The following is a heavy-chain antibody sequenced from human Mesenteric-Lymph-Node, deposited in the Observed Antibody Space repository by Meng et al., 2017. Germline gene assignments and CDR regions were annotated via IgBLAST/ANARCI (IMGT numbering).Heavy chain of an antibody. CDR3: ARVMGDYGEPYFDY. Sequence: SVKVSCKASGGTFSSYAISWVRQAPGQGLEWMGGIIPIFGTANYAQKFQGRATITADESTSTAYMELSSLRSEDTAVYYCARVMGDYGEPYFDYWGQGTLVTVSS. CDR1: GGTFSSYA. CDR2: IIPIFGTA. V-gene: IGHV1-69*13. D-gene: IGHD4-17*01. J-gene: IGHJ4*02.